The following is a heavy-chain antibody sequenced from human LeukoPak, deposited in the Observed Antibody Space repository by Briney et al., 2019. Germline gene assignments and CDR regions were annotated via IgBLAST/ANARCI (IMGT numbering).Heavy chain of an antibody. CDR1: GFTFSSYG. V-gene: IGHV3-30*18. Sequence: PGGSVRLSRAASGFTFSSYGMHWVRQAPAKGRGGVAVISYDGSNKYYADSVKGRFTISRDNSKNTLYLQMNSLRAEDTAVYYCAKNLWFGELYNGMDVWGKGTTVTVSS. J-gene: IGHJ6*04. CDR3: AKNLWFGELYNGMDV. CDR2: ISYDGSNK. D-gene: IGHD3-10*01.